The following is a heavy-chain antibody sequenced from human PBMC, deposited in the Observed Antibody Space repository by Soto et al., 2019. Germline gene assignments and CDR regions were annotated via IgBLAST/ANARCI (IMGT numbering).Heavy chain of an antibody. J-gene: IGHJ6*02. V-gene: IGHV3-53*01. D-gene: IGHD2-21*01. CDR3: ARVPIPSVYADYYFGMDV. CDR2: IYSSGST. CDR1: GFTVSSNY. Sequence: EVQLVESGGGLIQPGGSLRLSCAASGFTVSSNYMSWVRQAPGMGLEWVSVIYSSGSTYYAGSVKGRFTISRDNSKHTLYLQMNSLRAEDTAVYYCARVPIPSVYADYYFGMDVWGQGTTVTVSS.